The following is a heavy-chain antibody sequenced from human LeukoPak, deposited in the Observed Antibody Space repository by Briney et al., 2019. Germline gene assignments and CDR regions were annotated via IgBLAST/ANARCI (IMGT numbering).Heavy chain of an antibody. CDR1: GFTFSSYA. D-gene: IGHD3-10*01. V-gene: IGHV3-23*01. J-gene: IGHJ4*02. CDR2: ISGSGGST. Sequence: GGSLRLSCAASGFTFSSYAMSWVRQAPGKGLEWVSAISGSGGSTYYADSVKGRFIISRDNSKNTLYLQMNSLRAEDTAVYYCGSYYYGSGSYYGILHWGQGTLVTVSS. CDR3: GSYYYGSGSYYGILH.